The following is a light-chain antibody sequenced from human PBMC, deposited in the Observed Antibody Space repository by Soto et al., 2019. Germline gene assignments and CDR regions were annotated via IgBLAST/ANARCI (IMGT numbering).Light chain of an antibody. CDR2: TAS. V-gene: IGKV1-9*01. CDR3: QQLNDYPFT. CDR1: QDISPY. J-gene: IGKJ3*01. Sequence: DIQLTQSPSFLSASVGDRVTVTCRASQDISPYLAWYQQKPGQAPKLLIYTASTLQSGVPSRFSGSESGTEFTLTISSLQPGDFATYYCQQLNDYPFTFGPGTRVDIK.